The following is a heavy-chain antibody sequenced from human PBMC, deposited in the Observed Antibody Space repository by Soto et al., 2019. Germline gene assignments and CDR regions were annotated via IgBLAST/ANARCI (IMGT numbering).Heavy chain of an antibody. J-gene: IGHJ4*02. CDR2: ISAYNGNT. Sequence: ASVKVSCKASGYTFTSYGISWVRQAPGQGLEWMGWISAYNGNTNYAQKLQGRVTMTTDTSTSTAYMELNSLRAEDTAMYYCAREQPRSDSSNWYFDCWGQGTLVTVSS. CDR3: AREQPRSDSSNWYFDC. D-gene: IGHD6-13*01. V-gene: IGHV1-18*01. CDR1: GYTFTSYG.